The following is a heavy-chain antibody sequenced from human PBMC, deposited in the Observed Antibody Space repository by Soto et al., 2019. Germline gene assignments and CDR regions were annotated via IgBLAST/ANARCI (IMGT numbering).Heavy chain of an antibody. V-gene: IGHV3-33*01. J-gene: IGHJ5*02. CDR3: ARDLGQYQLPQNWFDP. CDR1: GFTFSSYG. CDR2: IWYDGSNK. Sequence: GGSLRLSCAASGFTFSSYGMHWVRQAPGKGLEWVAVIWYDGSNKYYADSVKGRFTISRDNSKNTLYLQMNSLRAEDTAVYYCARDLGQYQLPQNWFDPWGQGTLVTVSS. D-gene: IGHD2-2*01.